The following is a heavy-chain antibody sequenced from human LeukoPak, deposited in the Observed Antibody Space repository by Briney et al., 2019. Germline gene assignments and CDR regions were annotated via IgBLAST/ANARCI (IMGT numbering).Heavy chain of an antibody. CDR1: GFTFSNAW. D-gene: IGHD5-18*01. J-gene: IGHJ6*02. V-gene: IGHV3-15*01. Sequence: PGGSLRLSCAASGFTFSNAWMSWVRQAPGKGLEGVGCIKSKTDGGTTDYAAPVKGRFTISRDDSKNTLYLQMNSLKTEDTAVYYCTTDRPVDTAMVVYYYGMDVWGQGTTVTVSS. CDR3: TTDRPVDTAMVVYYYGMDV. CDR2: IKSKTDGGTT.